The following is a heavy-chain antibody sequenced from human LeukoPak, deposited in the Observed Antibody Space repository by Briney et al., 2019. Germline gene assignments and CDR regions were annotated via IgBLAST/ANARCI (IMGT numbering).Heavy chain of an antibody. CDR1: GFTFSSYG. CDR2: IRYDGSNK. D-gene: IGHD6-19*01. J-gene: IGHJ3*02. CDR3: ATQSSGWSWGHAFDI. Sequence: PGGSLRLSCAASGFTFSSYGMHWVRQAPGKRLEWVAFIRYDGSNKYYADSVKGRFTISRDNSKNTLYLQMNSLRAEDTAVYYCATQSSGWSWGHAFDIWGQGTMVTVSS. V-gene: IGHV3-30*02.